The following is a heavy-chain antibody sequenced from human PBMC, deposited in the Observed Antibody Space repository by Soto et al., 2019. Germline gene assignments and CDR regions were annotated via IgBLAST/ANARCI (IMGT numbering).Heavy chain of an antibody. CDR3: AAELIDYYGSGSYIYAFDI. J-gene: IGHJ3*02. CDR1: GFTFTSSA. Sequence: ASVKVSCKASGFTFTSSAVQWVRQARGQRLEWIGWIVVGSGNTNYAQKFQERVTITRDMSTSTAYMELSSLRSEDTAVYYCAAELIDYYGSGSYIYAFDIWGQGTMVTLSS. D-gene: IGHD3-10*01. V-gene: IGHV1-58*01. CDR2: IVVGSGNT.